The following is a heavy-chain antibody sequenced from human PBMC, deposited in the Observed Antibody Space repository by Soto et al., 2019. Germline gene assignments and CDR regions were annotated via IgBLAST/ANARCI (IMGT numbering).Heavy chain of an antibody. J-gene: IGHJ6*03. Sequence: PGGSLRLSCAASGFTFSSYWMSWVRQAPGKGLEWVANIKQDGSEKYYVDSVKGRFTISRDNAKNSLYLQMNSLRAEDTAVYYCARVVGYCSSTSCYDYYYYMDVWGKGTTVTVSS. CDR1: GFTFSSYW. D-gene: IGHD2-2*01. V-gene: IGHV3-7*01. CDR3: ARVVGYCSSTSCYDYYYYMDV. CDR2: IKQDGSEK.